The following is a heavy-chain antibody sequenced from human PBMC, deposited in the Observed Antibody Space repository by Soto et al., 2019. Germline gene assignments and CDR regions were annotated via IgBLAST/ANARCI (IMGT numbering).Heavy chain of an antibody. CDR3: ARLTKGYCSGNICFPF. CDR1: GGSISSSSHY. Sequence: SETLSLTCTVSGGSISSSSHYWGWIRQPPGKGLEWIGSMFYSGNTYYNPSLTSRVTISVYTSNNQFSLTLSSVTAADTALFYCARLTKGYCSGNICFPFWGHGTLVTVSS. V-gene: IGHV4-39*01. J-gene: IGHJ4*01. CDR2: MFYSGNT. D-gene: IGHD2-15*01.